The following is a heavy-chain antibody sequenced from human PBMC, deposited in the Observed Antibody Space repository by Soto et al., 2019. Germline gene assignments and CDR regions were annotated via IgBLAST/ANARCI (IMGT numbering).Heavy chain of an antibody. CDR1: GYSFTTYG. CDR3: AREGPAPYYYSGMDV. J-gene: IGHJ6*02. V-gene: IGHV1-18*01. Sequence: QVQLVQSGGEVKKPGASVKVSCKTSGYSFTTYGISWVRQAPGQGLEWMGWISAYNGNTNYAQKLQGRVTMTTDTSTSTCNMELRSLRSDDTAVYYCAREGPAPYYYSGMDVWGQGSTVTVSS. CDR2: ISAYNGNT.